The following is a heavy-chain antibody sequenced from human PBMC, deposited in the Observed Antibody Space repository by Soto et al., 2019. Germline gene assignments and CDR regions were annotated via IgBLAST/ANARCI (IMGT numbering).Heavy chain of an antibody. J-gene: IGHJ4*02. CDR1: GFTLDTYC. CDR3: ARQKGHSTQTIFDI. Sequence: GGSLRLSCAPSGFTLDTYCMSWVRQAPGKGLEWVANIKQDGSARYFVDSMEGRFIISRDNAKNSLYLQMNSLRAEDTAVYYCARQKGHSTQTIFDIWGQGTLVTVSS. V-gene: IGHV3-7*05. CDR2: IKQDGSAR. D-gene: IGHD4-17*01.